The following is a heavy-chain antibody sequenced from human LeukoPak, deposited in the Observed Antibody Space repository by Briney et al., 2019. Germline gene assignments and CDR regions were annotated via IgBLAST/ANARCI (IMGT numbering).Heavy chain of an antibody. Sequence: GGSLRLSCVASGFPLSSYSMSWVRQAPGKGLEWVSAMSGSDTGSWYADSVKGRFTISRDTSKTTLYLQMNSLRAEDTAIYYCAKDARSFGGTYFDYWGQGIQVTVSS. V-gene: IGHV3-23*01. CDR2: MSGSDTGS. CDR1: GFPLSSYS. D-gene: IGHD4-23*01. CDR3: AKDARSFGGTYFDY. J-gene: IGHJ4*02.